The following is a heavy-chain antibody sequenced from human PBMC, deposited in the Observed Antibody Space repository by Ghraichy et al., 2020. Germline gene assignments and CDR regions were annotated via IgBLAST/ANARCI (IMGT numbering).Heavy chain of an antibody. Sequence: SETLSLTCSVSGVSISSSEYFWGWIRQPPGKGLEWIGTIYPRETTYYNPSLRSRVTIFVDTSKNQFSLNLNSATAADTAVYYCARHPKVRYSNGFDTFDIWGQGTKVTVSS. CDR3: ARHPKVRYSNGFDTFDI. V-gene: IGHV4-39*01. CDR1: GVSISSSEYF. D-gene: IGHD5-18*01. J-gene: IGHJ3*02. CDR2: IYPRETT.